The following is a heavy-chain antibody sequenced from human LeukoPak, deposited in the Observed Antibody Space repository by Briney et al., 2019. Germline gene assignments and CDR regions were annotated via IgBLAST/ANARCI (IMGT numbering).Heavy chain of an antibody. J-gene: IGHJ4*02. V-gene: IGHV3-23*01. CDR3: AKAGYRGWLQLYYFDY. D-gene: IGHD5-24*01. CDR1: GFTFSSYA. CDR2: ISGSGGST. Sequence: GGSLRLSCAASGFTFSSYAMSWVRQAPGKGLEWVPAISGSGGSTYYADSVKGRFTISRDNSKNTLYLQMNSLRAEDTAVYYCAKAGYRGWLQLYYFDYWGQGTLVTVSS.